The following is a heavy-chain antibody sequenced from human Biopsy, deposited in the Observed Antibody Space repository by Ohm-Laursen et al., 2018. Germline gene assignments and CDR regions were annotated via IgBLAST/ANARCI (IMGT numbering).Heavy chain of an antibody. D-gene: IGHD2-15*01. J-gene: IGHJ1*01. Sequence: ASVKASCKASGYTFTGQYLHWVRQVPGQGLEWMGWINPHSGTTKFAQDFQGRVTMTRDTSITTAYMELRRLRSDETAVYYCAKGQDLRGGAEYFQHWGQGALVTVSS. CDR3: AKGQDLRGGAEYFQH. V-gene: IGHV1-2*02. CDR1: GYTFTGQY. CDR2: INPHSGTT.